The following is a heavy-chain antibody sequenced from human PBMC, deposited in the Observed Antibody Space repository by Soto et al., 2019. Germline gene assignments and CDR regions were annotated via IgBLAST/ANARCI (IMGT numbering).Heavy chain of an antibody. V-gene: IGHV1-18*01. D-gene: IGHD3-10*01. Sequence: ASVKVSCKASGYTFTSYGISWVRQAPGQGLEWMGWISAYNGNTNYAQKLQGRVTMTTDTSTSTAYMELRSLRSDDTAVYYCARGDITMVRGVILSMDVWGQGTTVTVSS. CDR1: GYTFTSYG. J-gene: IGHJ6*02. CDR2: ISAYNGNT. CDR3: ARGDITMVRGVILSMDV.